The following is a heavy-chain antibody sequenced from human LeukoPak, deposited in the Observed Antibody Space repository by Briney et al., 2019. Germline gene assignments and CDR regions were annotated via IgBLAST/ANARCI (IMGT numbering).Heavy chain of an antibody. CDR2: ISSSSSYI. CDR3: ARDLPTTVINYYYYYGMDV. D-gene: IGHD4-17*01. V-gene: IGHV3-21*01. J-gene: IGHJ6*02. Sequence: GGSLRLSCAASGFIFSSYAMSWVRQAPGKGLEWVSSISSSSSYIYYADSVKGRFTISRDNAKNSLYLQMNSLRAEDTAVYYCARDLPTTVINYYYYYGMDVWGQGTTVTVSS. CDR1: GFIFSSYA.